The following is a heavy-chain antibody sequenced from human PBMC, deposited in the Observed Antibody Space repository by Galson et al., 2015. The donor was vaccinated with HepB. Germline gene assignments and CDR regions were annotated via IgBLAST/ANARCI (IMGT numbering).Heavy chain of an antibody. CDR1: GYTFTSYG. D-gene: IGHD1/OR15-1a*01. V-gene: IGHV1-18*01. Sequence: SVKVSCKASGYTFTSYGFSWVRQAPGQGLEWMGWISGYNGNTKYAQKFQGRVSMTTDTPTRTAYLEVRSLRSDDTAVYYCARDARNKWTNDAYDIWGQGTMVTVSS. CDR2: ISGYNGNT. CDR3: ARDARNKWTNDAYDI. J-gene: IGHJ3*02.